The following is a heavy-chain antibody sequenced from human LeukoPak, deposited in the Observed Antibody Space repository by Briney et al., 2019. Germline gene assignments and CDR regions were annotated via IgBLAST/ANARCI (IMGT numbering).Heavy chain of an antibody. Sequence: GGSVRLSCAVSEFALSHFAMHWVRQAPGKGLEWVAVKGRFTISRDNSKNTLSLQMNSLRADDTAVYYCPKDWANGHYIDHWGQGTLVTVSS. D-gene: IGHD2-8*01. CDR1: EFALSHFA. CDR3: PKDWANGHYIDH. J-gene: IGHJ4*02. V-gene: IGHV3-30*04.